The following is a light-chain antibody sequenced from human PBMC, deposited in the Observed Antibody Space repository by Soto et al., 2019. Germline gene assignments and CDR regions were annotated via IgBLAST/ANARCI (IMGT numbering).Light chain of an antibody. CDR3: QQSSNIPWT. CDR1: QRVDRY. V-gene: IGKV1-39*01. J-gene: IGKJ1*01. CDR2: SAS. Sequence: DIQMTQSPSSLSASVGDSVTITCRTSQRVDRYLSWYQQIPGRAPKLLIYSASSLVSGVPPRFRGSASGTEFTLSISSLQREDFATYFCQQSSNIPWTFGQGTKVDIK.